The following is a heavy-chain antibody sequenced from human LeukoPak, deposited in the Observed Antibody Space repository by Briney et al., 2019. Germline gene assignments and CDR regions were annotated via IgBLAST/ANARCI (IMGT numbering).Heavy chain of an antibody. D-gene: IGHD2-8*02. CDR2: ISYDGSNK. J-gene: IGHJ4*02. Sequence: GGSLRLSCAASGFTFSSYGMHWVRQAPGKGLEWVAVISYDGSNKYYADSVKGRFTISRDNSKNTLYLQMNSLRAEDTAVYYCAKDALRGVFDYWGQGTLVTVSS. CDR1: GFTFSSYG. CDR3: AKDALRGVFDY. V-gene: IGHV3-30*18.